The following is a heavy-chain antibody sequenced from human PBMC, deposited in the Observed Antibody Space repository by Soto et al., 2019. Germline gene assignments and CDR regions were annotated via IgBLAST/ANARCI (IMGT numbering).Heavy chain of an antibody. CDR2: IYYSGST. Sequence: QVQLQESGPGLVKPSQTLSLTCTVSGGSISSGGYYWSWIRQHPGKGLEWIGYIYYSGSTYYNPSLKSRVTISVDTSKNQFSLKLSSVTAADTAVYYCARASDYYGSGSLQFDYWGQGTLVTVSS. CDR3: ARASDYYGSGSLQFDY. D-gene: IGHD3-10*01. CDR1: GGSISSGGYY. V-gene: IGHV4-31*03. J-gene: IGHJ4*02.